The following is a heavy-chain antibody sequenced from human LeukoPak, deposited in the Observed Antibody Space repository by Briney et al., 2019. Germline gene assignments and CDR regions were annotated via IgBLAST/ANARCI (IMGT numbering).Heavy chain of an antibody. Sequence: GESLKIFCKGSGYSFTSYWNGWVRQMPGKGLEWMGIIYPGDSDTRYSPSFQGQVTISADKSISTAYLQWSSLKDSDTAMYYCARCPRDGSCSLDYWGQGTLVTVSS. CDR2: IYPGDSDT. D-gene: IGHD2-15*01. V-gene: IGHV5-51*01. CDR1: GYSFTSYW. CDR3: ARCPRDGSCSLDY. J-gene: IGHJ4*02.